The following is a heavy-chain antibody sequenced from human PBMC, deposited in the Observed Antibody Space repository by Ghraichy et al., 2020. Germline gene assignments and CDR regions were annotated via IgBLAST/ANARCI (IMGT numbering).Heavy chain of an antibody. CDR3: ARYSGSYYGMEV. Sequence: ASVKVSCKASGYTFSGYYMHWVRQAPGQGLEWMGRINPNSGGTNYAQKFQGRVTMSGDTSISTAYMELTRLKADDTAVYYCARYSGSYYGMEVWGQGTTVTVSS. CDR2: INPNSGGT. CDR1: GYTFSGYY. D-gene: IGHD1-26*01. J-gene: IGHJ6*02. V-gene: IGHV1-2*06.